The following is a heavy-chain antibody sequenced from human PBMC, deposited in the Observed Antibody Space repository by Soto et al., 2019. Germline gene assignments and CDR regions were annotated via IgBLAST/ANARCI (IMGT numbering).Heavy chain of an antibody. D-gene: IGHD6-19*01. CDR1: GVTFSNYG. J-gene: IGHJ5*02. V-gene: IGHV3-30*02. Sequence: AGGSLRLSCAAPGVTFSNYGFHLVRQAPGKGPEWVAFIRHDDSGKYYVDSVKGRFTISRDNSRNTLYLQMNSLRPEDTAVYYCARDWGSSGWYNWFDPWGQGTLVTVSS. CDR3: ARDWGSSGWYNWFDP. CDR2: IRHDDSGK.